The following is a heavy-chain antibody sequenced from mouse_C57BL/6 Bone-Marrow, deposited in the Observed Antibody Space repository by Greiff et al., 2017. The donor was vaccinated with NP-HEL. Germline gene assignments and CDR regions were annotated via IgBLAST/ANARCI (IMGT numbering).Heavy chain of an antibody. D-gene: IGHD1-1*01. CDR1: GYTFTSYW. J-gene: IGHJ2*01. CDR3: ARSLATVVADY. V-gene: IGHV1-50*01. CDR2: IDPSDSYT. Sequence: QVQLQQPGAELVKPGASVKLSCKASGYTFTSYWMQWVKQRPGQGLEWIGEIDPSDSYTNYNQKFKGKATLTVDTSSITAYMQLRSLTSEDSAVYYCARSLATVVADYWGQGTTLTVSS.